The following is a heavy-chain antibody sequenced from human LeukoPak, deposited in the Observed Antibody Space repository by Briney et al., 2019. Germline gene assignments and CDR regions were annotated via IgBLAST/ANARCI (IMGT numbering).Heavy chain of an antibody. CDR2: INPNSGGT. V-gene: IGHV1-2*02. CDR1: EYTFTGYY. Sequence: GASVKVSCKASEYTFTGYYMHWVRQAPGQGLEWMGWINPNSGGTNYAQKFQGRVTMTRDTSTSTAYMELRSLRSDDTAVYYCARYTVVTSYYYYYMDVWGKGTTVTVSS. D-gene: IGHD3-22*01. CDR3: ARYTVVTSYYYYYMDV. J-gene: IGHJ6*03.